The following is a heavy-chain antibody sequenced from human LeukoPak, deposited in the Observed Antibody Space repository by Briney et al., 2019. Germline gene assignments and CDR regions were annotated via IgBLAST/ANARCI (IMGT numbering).Heavy chain of an antibody. CDR3: SGHYGPGPV. D-gene: IGHD3-10*01. CDR2: IHPNGHDT. Sequence: ASVKVSCKASGYTFSDHHILWVRQAPGQGLEWMGSIHPNGHDTKYAQKFQGRMTMTTDTSITTAYMELNRVTSDDTAVYYCSGHYGPGPVWGQGTLITASS. CDR1: GYTFSDHH. J-gene: IGHJ4*02. V-gene: IGHV1-2*02.